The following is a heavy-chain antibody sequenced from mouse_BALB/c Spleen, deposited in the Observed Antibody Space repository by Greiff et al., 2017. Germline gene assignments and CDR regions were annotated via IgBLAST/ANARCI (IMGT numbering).Heavy chain of an antibody. V-gene: IGHV1S29*02. J-gene: IGHJ2*01. D-gene: IGHD4-1*01. Sequence: EVQLQQSGPELVKPGASVKISCKASGYTFTDYNMHWVKQSHGKSLEWIGYIYPYNGGTGYNQKFKSKATLTVDNSSSTAYMELRSLTSEDSAVYYCARDWDGSFDYWGQGTTLTVSS. CDR3: ARDWDGSFDY. CDR1: GYTFTDYN. CDR2: IYPYNGGT.